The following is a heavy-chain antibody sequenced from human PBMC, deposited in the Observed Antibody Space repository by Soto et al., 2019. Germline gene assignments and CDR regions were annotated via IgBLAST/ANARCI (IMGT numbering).Heavy chain of an antibody. CDR3: ARNMVYYYGPGSGNGHGF. J-gene: IGHJ6*02. CDR2: INPKFGDT. CDR1: GYTFTAYY. V-gene: IGHV1-2*02. Sequence: QVQLVQSGAEVKEPGDSVRVSCEASGYTFTAYYIHWVRQAPGQGLEWMGWINPKFGDTTYAQDFQGRVSMTRDMSISTVYVELSRLTSDDTAIYYCARNMVYYYGPGSGNGHGFWGQGTTVTVFS. D-gene: IGHD3-10*01.